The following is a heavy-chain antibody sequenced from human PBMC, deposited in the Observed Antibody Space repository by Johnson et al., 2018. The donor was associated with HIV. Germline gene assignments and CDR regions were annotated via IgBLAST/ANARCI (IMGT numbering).Heavy chain of an antibody. V-gene: IGHV3-30*18. J-gene: IGHJ3*02. CDR2: ITFEGSDK. CDR1: GFTFSNYG. Sequence: QVQLVESGGGVVQPGRSLRLSCAASGFTFSNYGMHWVRQAPGKGLEWVAVITFEGSDKYYADSVKGRFTISRDNSKNTLYLQMNSLRPEDTAVYYCAKVHIAARWSDAFDIWGQGTMVTVSS. D-gene: IGHD6-6*01. CDR3: AKVHIAARWSDAFDI.